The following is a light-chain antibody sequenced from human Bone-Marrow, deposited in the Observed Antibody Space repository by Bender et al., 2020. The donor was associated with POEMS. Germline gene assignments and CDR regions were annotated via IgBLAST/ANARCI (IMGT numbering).Light chain of an antibody. CDR2: GND. CDR3: SAWDGILNGWV. Sequence: HSVLPQPPSASATPGQRVTISCSASSSNIGGNAVNWWQQLPGTAPKLLIYGNDQRPSGVPDRFSGAKSGASASLAISGLQSEDEADYFCSAWDGILNGWVFGGGTELTVL. CDR1: SSNIGGNA. J-gene: IGLJ3*02. V-gene: IGLV1-44*01.